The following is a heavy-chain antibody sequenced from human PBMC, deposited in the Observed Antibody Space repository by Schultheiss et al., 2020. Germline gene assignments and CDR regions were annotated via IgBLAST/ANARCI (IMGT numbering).Heavy chain of an antibody. CDR3: ARDSGRGYCTSGSCYRAYFDY. V-gene: IGHV3-33*01. Sequence: GGSLRLSCAASGFTFSSYGMHWVRQAPGKGLEWVTVIWFDGSNKYYADSVKGRFTVSRDNSKNTLYLQMNSLRAEDTAVYYCARDSGRGYCTSGSCYRAYFDYWGQGTLVNVSS. CDR1: GFTFSSYG. CDR2: IWFDGSNK. J-gene: IGHJ4*02. D-gene: IGHD2-8*01.